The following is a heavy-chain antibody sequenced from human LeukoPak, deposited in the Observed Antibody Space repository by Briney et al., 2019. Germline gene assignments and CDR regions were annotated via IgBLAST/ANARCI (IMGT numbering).Heavy chain of an antibody. D-gene: IGHD6-6*01. V-gene: IGHV3-23*01. CDR1: GFTFSSYA. Sequence: GGSLRLSCAASGFTFSSYATSWVRQAPGKGLEWVSAISGSGGSTYYADSVKGRFTISRDNSKNTLYLQMNSLRAEDTAVYYCAKLPSARPCYYMDVWGKGTTVTVSS. CDR3: AKLPSARPCYYMDV. CDR2: ISGSGGST. J-gene: IGHJ6*03.